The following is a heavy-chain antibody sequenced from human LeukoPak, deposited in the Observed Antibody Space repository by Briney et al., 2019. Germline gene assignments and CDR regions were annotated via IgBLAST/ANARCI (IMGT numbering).Heavy chain of an antibody. CDR2: ISSSSSYI. CDR1: GFAFSSYS. CDR3: ARDGYNGGY. D-gene: IGHD2-8*01. Sequence: GGSVRLSCAASGFAFSSYSMNWVHQAPGKGLEWVSSISSSSSYIHYADSVKGRFTISRDNAKNSLYLQMNSLRAEDTAVYYCARDGYNGGYWGQGTLVTVSS. J-gene: IGHJ4*02. V-gene: IGHV3-21*01.